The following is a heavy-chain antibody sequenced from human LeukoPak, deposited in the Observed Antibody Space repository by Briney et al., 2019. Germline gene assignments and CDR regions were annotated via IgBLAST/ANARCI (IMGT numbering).Heavy chain of an antibody. CDR3: ALSVLYCQGGVDP. J-gene: IGHJ5*02. D-gene: IGHD2-8*02. Sequence: ASVKVSCKASGYTFTSYDINWVRQATGQGLEWMGWMNPNSGNTGYAQKFQGRVTMTRNTSVSTAYMELSSLRSEDTAVYYCALSVLYCQGGVDPWGQGTLVTVSS. V-gene: IGHV1-8*01. CDR2: MNPNSGNT. CDR1: GYTFTSYD.